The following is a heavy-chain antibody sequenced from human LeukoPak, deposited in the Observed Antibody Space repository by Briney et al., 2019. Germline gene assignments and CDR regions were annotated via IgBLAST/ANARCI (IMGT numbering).Heavy chain of an antibody. CDR2: IKPNSGGT. CDR3: ARGYPRISANYYYGMDV. D-gene: IGHD5-18*01. Sequence: ASVKVSCKASGYTFTGYYMHWVRQAPGQGLERMGWIKPNSGGTNYAQKFQGRVTMTRDTSISTAYMELSRLRSDDTAVYYCARGYPRISANYYYGMDVWGQGNTVTVSS. CDR1: GYTFTGYY. V-gene: IGHV1-2*02. J-gene: IGHJ6*02.